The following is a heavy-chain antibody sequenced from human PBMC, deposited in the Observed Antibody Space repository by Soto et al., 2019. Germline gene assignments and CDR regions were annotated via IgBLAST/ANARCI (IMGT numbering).Heavy chain of an antibody. D-gene: IGHD2-2*01. CDR2: IYYSGST. CDR1: GGSISSYY. J-gene: IGHJ5*02. Sequence: SETLSLTCIVSGGSISSYYWSWIRQPPGKGLEWIGYIYYSGSTKYNPSLKSRVTISVDTSKNQFSLKLNSVSAADTAVYYCARGSSESPRRWFDPWGQGTLVTAPQ. CDR3: ARGSSESPRRWFDP. V-gene: IGHV4-59*01.